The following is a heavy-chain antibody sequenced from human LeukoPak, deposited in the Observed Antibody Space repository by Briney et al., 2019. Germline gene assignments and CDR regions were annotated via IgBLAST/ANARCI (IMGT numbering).Heavy chain of an antibody. D-gene: IGHD6-13*01. Sequence: SETLSLTCAVSGYSISSGYYWGWIRQPPGKGLEWIGSIYHSGSTYYNPSLKSRVTISVDTSKNQFSLKLSSVTAADTAVYYCARVIAAGPWFNPWGQGTLVTVSS. CDR3: ARVIAAGPWFNP. J-gene: IGHJ5*02. V-gene: IGHV4-38-2*01. CDR2: IYHSGST. CDR1: GYSISSGYY.